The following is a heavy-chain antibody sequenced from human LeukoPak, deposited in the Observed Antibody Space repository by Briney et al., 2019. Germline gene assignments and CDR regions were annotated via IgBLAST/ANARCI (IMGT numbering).Heavy chain of an antibody. D-gene: IGHD3-22*01. CDR3: ARHAWTLVVVIRDAFDI. J-gene: IGHJ3*02. CDR2: INHSGST. V-gene: IGHV4-34*01. CDR1: GGSFSGYY. Sequence: PSETLSLTCAVYGGSFSGYYWSWIRQPPGKGLEWIGEINHSGSTNYNPSLKSRVTISVDTSKNQFSLKLSSVTAADTAVYYCARHAWTLVVVIRDAFDIWGQGTMVTVSS.